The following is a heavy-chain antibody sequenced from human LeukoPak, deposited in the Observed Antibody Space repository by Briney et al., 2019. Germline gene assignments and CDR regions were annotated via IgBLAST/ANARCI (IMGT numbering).Heavy chain of an antibody. CDR1: AYTFNRNA. CDR3: ARDTAMVKFDQ. V-gene: IGHV7-4-1*02. Sequence: ASVKVSCKGSAYTFNRNAMNWVRQAPGQGLEWMGWINTNTGNPTYAQGFTGRFVFSLDTSVSTAYLQISSLKAEDTAVYYCARDTAMVKFDQWGQGTLVTVP. D-gene: IGHD5-18*01. J-gene: IGHJ4*02. CDR2: INTNTGNP.